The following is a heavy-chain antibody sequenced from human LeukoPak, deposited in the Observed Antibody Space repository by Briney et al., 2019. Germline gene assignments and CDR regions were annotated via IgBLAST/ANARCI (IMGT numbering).Heavy chain of an antibody. J-gene: IGHJ4*02. CDR3: ARDIAVGSGCYDY. CDR1: GFTVSSNY. D-gene: IGHD6-19*01. V-gene: IGHV3-53*05. CDR2: IYSGGST. Sequence: PGGSLRLSCAASGFTVSSNYMSWVRQAPGKGLEWVSVIYSGGSTYYADSVKGRFTISRDNSKNTLYLQMNSLRPEDTAVYYCARDIAVGSGCYDYWGQGTLVTVSS.